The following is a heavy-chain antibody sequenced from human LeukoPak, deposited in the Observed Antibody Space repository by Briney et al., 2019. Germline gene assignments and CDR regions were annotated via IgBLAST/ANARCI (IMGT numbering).Heavy chain of an antibody. V-gene: IGHV3-20*04. CDR3: ATYSGAHHKTFDD. D-gene: IGHD1-26*01. J-gene: IGHJ4*02. Sequence: GGSLRLSCAASGFTFDDYGMSWVRQAPGKGLEWVSGINWNGGSTGYADSVKGRFTISRDNAKNSLYLQMSSLRAEDTAVYYCATYSGAHHKTFDDWGQGTLVTVSS. CDR1: GFTFDDYG. CDR2: INWNGGST.